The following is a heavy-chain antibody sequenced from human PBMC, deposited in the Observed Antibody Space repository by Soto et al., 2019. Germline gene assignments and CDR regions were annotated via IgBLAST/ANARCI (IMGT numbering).Heavy chain of an antibody. J-gene: IGHJ4*02. V-gene: IGHV3-23*01. CDR1: GFNFRGYT. Sequence: EVQLWESGGGLVQPGGSLRLSCAASGFNFRGYTMSWVRQAPGKGLEWVSGISGSGGSTHYVDSVKGRFTISRDNSKNTLSLQMNSLRADDTAVYYCAKGLDYQDDTGYSYFAYWGQGTLVTVS. CDR3: AKGLDYQDDTGYSYFAY. D-gene: IGHD3-9*01. CDR2: ISGSGGST.